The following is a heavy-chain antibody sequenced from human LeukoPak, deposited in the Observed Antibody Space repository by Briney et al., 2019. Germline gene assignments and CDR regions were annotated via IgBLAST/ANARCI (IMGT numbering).Heavy chain of an antibody. CDR1: GGTFNNYA. CDR2: IIPILGIT. D-gene: IGHD3-22*01. J-gene: IGHJ3*02. CDR3: ASFYYDSSGYAAFDI. V-gene: IGHV1-69*04. Sequence: AVKVSCKDSGGTFNNYAINWVRQAPGQGLKWMGRIIPILGITNYAQMFQGTGTITADKSTSTAYIELSSLRCEDTAGFFCASFYYDSSGYAAFDIWGQGTMVTVSS.